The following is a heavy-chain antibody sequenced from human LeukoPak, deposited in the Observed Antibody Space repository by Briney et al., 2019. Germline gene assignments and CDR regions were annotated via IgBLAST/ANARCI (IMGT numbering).Heavy chain of an antibody. CDR2: ISRSGSTI. V-gene: IGHV3-48*03. CDR1: GFTFSSYE. Sequence: GGSLRLSCAASGFTFSSYEMNWVRQAPGKGLKGVSYISRSGSTIYYAYSVKGGLTISRDNAKTSLYLKMNSLRAEDTDVYYSARDTYNGRFDYWGQGTLVTVSS. CDR3: ARDTYNGRFDY. J-gene: IGHJ4*02. D-gene: IGHD1-14*01.